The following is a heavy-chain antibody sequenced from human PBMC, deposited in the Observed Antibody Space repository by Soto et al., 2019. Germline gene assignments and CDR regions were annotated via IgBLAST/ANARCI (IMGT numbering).Heavy chain of an antibody. CDR1: GYSFTNYG. CDR2: ISAYNGNT. V-gene: IGHV1-18*01. D-gene: IGHD6-19*01. J-gene: IGHJ6*03. CDR3: ARDRGVAPPVAGNTHYYYYMDV. Sequence: QDRLVQSGVEVKKPGASVRVSCKASGYSFTNYGITWVRQAHGQGFEWMGWISAYNGNTNYAQKFQGRVTLTTDAPTSTAYLELRSLRTDDPAVYYCARDRGVAPPVAGNTHYYYYMDVWGKGTTVTVSS.